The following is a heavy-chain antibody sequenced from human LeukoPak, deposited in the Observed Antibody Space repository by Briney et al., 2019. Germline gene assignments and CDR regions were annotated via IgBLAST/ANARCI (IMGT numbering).Heavy chain of an antibody. CDR1: GGTFSSYA. Sequence: ASVTVSCKASGGTFSSYAISWVRQAPGQGLEWMGGIIPIFGTANYAQKFQGRVTITADESTSTAYMELSSLRSEDTAVYYCARGGEATMIVYYGMDVWGQGTTVSVSS. CDR2: IIPIFGTA. CDR3: ARGGEATMIVYYGMDV. V-gene: IGHV1-69*13. D-gene: IGHD3-22*01. J-gene: IGHJ6*02.